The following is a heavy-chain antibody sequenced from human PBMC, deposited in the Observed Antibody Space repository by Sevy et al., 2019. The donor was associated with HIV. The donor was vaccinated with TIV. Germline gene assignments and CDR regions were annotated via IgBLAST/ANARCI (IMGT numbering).Heavy chain of an antibody. CDR2: IFHTGST. Sequence: SETLSLTCAVSAGSISSGGYSWNWIRQPPGEGLEWIGYIFHTGSTYYNPSLKSRVTISVDRSKNQFSLQLSSVTAADTAIYSGARAAATVTTVTHFDYWGQGTLVTVSS. CDR3: ARAAATVTTVTHFDY. D-gene: IGHD4-17*01. CDR1: AGSISSGGYS. J-gene: IGHJ4*02. V-gene: IGHV4-30-2*01.